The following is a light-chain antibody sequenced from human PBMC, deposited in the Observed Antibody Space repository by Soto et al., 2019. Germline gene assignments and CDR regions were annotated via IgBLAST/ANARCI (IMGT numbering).Light chain of an antibody. V-gene: IGLV2-14*01. CDR3: SSYTSSSTPYV. CDR1: SSDVGGYNY. Sequence: QSALTQPASLTGSPGQSITISCTGTSSDVGGYNYVSWYQQHPGKAPKLMIYDVSNRPSGVSNRFSGSKSGNTASLTISGLQAEDEADYYCSSYTSSSTPYVFGTVTKVTVL. J-gene: IGLJ1*01. CDR2: DVS.